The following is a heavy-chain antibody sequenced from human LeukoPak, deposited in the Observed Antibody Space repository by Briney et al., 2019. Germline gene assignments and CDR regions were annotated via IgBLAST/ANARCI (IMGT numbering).Heavy chain of an antibody. J-gene: IGHJ4*02. CDR2: IYYTGTT. CDR1: GDSMTGYY. D-gene: IGHD4-17*01. V-gene: IGHV4-59*01. Sequence: SETLSLTCSVSGDSMTGYYWSWIRQPPGKGLEWIGYIYYTGTTNYNPSLKSRVTISVDTSKNQLPLRLTSVTAADTAVYFCARDFDGDYGARWGQGILVSVSP. CDR3: ARDFDGDYGAR.